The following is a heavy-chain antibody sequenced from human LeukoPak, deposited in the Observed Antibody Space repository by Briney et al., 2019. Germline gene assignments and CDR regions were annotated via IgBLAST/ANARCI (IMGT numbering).Heavy chain of an antibody. J-gene: IGHJ4*02. CDR2: FDPEDGET. Sequence: GASVKVSCKVSGYTLTELSMHWVRQAPGKGLEWMGGFDPEDGETIYAQKFQGRVTMTEDTSTDTAYMELSSLRSEDTAVYYCASTPSYCSGGSCYSGIYWGQGTLVTVSS. V-gene: IGHV1-24*01. D-gene: IGHD2-15*01. CDR3: ASTPSYCSGGSCYSGIY. CDR1: GYTLTELS.